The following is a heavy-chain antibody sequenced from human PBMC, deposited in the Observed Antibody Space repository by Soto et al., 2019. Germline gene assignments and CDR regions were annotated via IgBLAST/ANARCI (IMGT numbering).Heavy chain of an antibody. V-gene: IGHV3-74*01. CDR3: ARDRGSYNGIFDY. CDR1: GLTFSSSW. D-gene: IGHD2-15*01. J-gene: IGHJ4*02. Sequence: EVQLVESGGGLVQPGGSRRLSCAVSGLTFSSSWMHWVLQAPGKGLVWVSRINVDGSATHYADSVQGRFTISRDNAKNILYLQMTNLSAEDTAVYYCARDRGSYNGIFDYWGQGTLVTVSS. CDR2: INVDGSAT.